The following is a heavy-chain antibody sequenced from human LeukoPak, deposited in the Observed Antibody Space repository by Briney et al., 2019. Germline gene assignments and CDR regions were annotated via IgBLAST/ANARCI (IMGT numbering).Heavy chain of an antibody. CDR2: ISYSGST. CDR1: GGSISSSSSY. CDR3: ARLRWYGDY. Sequence: PSETLSLTCTVSGGSISSSSSYWGWIRQPPGKGLEWIGSISYSGSTYYNPSLKSRVTISVDTSENQFSLKVSSVTAADTAVYYCARLRWYGDYWGQGTLVTVSS. D-gene: IGHD6-13*01. V-gene: IGHV4-39*01. J-gene: IGHJ4*02.